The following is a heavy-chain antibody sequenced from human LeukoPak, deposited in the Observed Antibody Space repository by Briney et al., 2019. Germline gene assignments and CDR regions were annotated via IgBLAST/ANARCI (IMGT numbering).Heavy chain of an antibody. D-gene: IGHD2-21*01. CDR3: ARGSIDWQAVAFDC. Sequence: GGSLRLSCAASGFIFSPYTMHWVRQAPGKGLEWVALISYDGTDKYYADSVKGRFTISRDNSKNTLYLQTNSLRTEDTAVYYCARGSIDWQAVAFDCWGQGTLVTVSS. V-gene: IGHV3-30*04. CDR2: ISYDGTDK. CDR1: GFIFSPYT. J-gene: IGHJ4*02.